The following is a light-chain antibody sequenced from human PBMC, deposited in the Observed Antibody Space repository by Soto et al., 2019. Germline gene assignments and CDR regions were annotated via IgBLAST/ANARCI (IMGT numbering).Light chain of an antibody. V-gene: IGKV3-11*01. CDR1: QSVGNS. CDR2: DVS. CDR3: QQRGAWPLT. J-gene: IGKJ4*01. Sequence: EIVLTQSPATLSLSPGERATLSCRASQSVGNSLAWYQQKPGQAPRLLIWDVSNRATGIPARFSGSGSGTDFTLTISSLEPGDFVLYYCQQRGAWPLTFGGGTRVEIK.